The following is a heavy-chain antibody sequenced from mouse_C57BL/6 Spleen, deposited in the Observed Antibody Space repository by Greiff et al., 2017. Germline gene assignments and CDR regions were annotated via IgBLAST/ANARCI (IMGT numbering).Heavy chain of an antibody. CDR1: GYTFTSYW. D-gene: IGHD1-1*01. Sequence: VKLQQPGTELVKPGASVKLSCKASGYTFTSYWMHWVKQRPGQGLEWIGNINPSNGGTNYNEKFKSKATLTVDKSSSTAYMQLSSLTSEDSAVYYCARGYYGSSYAMDYWGQGTSVTVSS. CDR2: INPSNGGT. V-gene: IGHV1-53*01. J-gene: IGHJ4*01. CDR3: ARGYYGSSYAMDY.